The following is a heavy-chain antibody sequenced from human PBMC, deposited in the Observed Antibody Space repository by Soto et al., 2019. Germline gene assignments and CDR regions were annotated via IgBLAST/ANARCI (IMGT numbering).Heavy chain of an antibody. CDR3: AKRGTLTGAPGAVDV. CDR2: ISGSGGST. CDR1: GFTFSSYA. D-gene: IGHD1-26*01. J-gene: IGHJ6*02. Sequence: AGSLRLSCAASGFTFSSYAMSWVRQAPGKGLEWVSAISGSGGSTYYADSVKGRFTISRDSSKNTLYLQMNSLRAEDTAVYYCAKRGTLTGAPGAVDVWGQGTTVTVSS. V-gene: IGHV3-23*01.